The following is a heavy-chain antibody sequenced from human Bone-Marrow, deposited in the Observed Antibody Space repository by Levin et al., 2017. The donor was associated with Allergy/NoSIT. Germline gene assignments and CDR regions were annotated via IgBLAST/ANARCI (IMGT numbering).Heavy chain of an antibody. D-gene: IGHD3-22*01. Sequence: GESLKISCAASGFTFSSYGMHWVRQAPGKGLEWVAVIWYDGSNKYYADSVKGRFTISRDNSKNTLYLQMNSLRAEDTAVYYCAREYDSSGYYYYYYGMDVWGQGTTVTVSS. CDR1: GFTFSSYG. V-gene: IGHV3-33*01. CDR2: IWYDGSNK. CDR3: AREYDSSGYYYYYYGMDV. J-gene: IGHJ6*02.